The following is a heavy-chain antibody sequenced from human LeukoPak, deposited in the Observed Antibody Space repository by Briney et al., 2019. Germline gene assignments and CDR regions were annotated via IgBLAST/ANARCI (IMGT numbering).Heavy chain of an antibody. D-gene: IGHD5-24*01. CDR2: LYSSGNT. J-gene: IGHJ4*02. CDR3: ARGLVEMATIYFDY. V-gene: IGHV3-53*01. CDR1: GFTVSSNY. Sequence: GGSLRLSCAASGFTVSSNYMSWVRQAPGKGLEWVSILYSSGNTYYADSVKGRFIISRDNSENTLYLQMNSLRAEDTAVYYCARGLVEMATIYFDYWGQGTLVTVSS.